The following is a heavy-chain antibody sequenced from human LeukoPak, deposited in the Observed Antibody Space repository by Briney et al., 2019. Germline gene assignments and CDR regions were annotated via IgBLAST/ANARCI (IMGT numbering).Heavy chain of an antibody. J-gene: IGHJ6*04. CDR2: INSDGSST. CDR3: AELGITMIGGV. D-gene: IGHD3-10*02. V-gene: IGHV3-74*01. CDR1: GFTFSSYW. Sequence: GGSLRLSCAASGFTFSSYWMHWVRQGPGRGLVWVSRINSDGSSTSNADSVKGRFTISRDNAKNTLYLQMNSLRAEDTAVYYCAELGITMIGGVWGKGTTVTISS.